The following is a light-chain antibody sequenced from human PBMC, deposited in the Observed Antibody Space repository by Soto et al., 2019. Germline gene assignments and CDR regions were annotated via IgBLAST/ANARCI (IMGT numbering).Light chain of an antibody. CDR3: SSYTSSSVYA. CDR2: EVS. CDR1: SSDVGGYNY. J-gene: IGLJ1*01. V-gene: IGLV2-14*01. Sequence: QSALTQPASVSGSPGQSITIPCTGTSSDVGGYNYVSWYQQHPGKAPKLMIYEVSNRPSGVSNRFSGSKSGNTASLTISGLQAEDEADYYCSSYTSSSVYACGTATKVTV.